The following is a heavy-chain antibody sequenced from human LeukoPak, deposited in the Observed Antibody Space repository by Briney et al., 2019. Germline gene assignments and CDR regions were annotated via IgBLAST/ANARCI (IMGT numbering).Heavy chain of an antibody. CDR3: AKGKNTGSYLSHVDY. D-gene: IGHD3-10*01. J-gene: IGHJ4*02. V-gene: IGHV3-20*04. CDR2: LNWNGAST. Sequence: GGSLRLSCAASGFTFDDYGLSWVRQVPGKGLEWVSGLNWNGASTGYADSMKGRFTISRDNAKNSLYLQMNSLRTEDTALYYCAKGKNTGSYLSHVDYWGQGTLVTVSS. CDR1: GFTFDDYG.